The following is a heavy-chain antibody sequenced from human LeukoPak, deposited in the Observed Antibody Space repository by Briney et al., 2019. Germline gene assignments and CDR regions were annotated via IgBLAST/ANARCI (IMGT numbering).Heavy chain of an antibody. J-gene: IGHJ4*02. V-gene: IGHV1-2*02. Sequence: ASVKVSCKASGYTFTGYYMHWVRQAPGQGLEWMGWINPNSGDTNYAQKFQGRVTMTRDTSISTAYMELSRLRSDDTAVYYCARSDDSSGYFDYWGQGTLVTVSS. CDR2: INPNSGDT. CDR3: ARSDDSSGYFDY. CDR1: GYTFTGYY. D-gene: IGHD3-22*01.